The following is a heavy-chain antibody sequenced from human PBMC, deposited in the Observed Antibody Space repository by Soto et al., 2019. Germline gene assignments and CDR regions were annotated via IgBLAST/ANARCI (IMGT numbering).Heavy chain of an antibody. CDR2: IRSQPYGGTA. J-gene: IGHJ4*02. CDR1: GFTVSSNY. D-gene: IGHD3-10*01. CDR3: IGSFPF. V-gene: IGHV3-49*03. Sequence: GGSLRLSCAASGFTVSSNYMSWFRQAPGKGMEWVGFIRSQPYGGTAEYAASVRGRFTISRDDSKGIAYLQMNSLQTEDSGVYYCIGSFPFWGQGTLVTVSS.